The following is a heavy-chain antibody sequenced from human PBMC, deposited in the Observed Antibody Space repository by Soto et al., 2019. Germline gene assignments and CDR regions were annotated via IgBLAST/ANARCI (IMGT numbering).Heavy chain of an antibody. CDR1: GFSFSSFA. J-gene: IGHJ6*02. D-gene: IGHD2-8*01. Sequence: EVQLLESGGGFIHPGGSLRLSCAASGFSFSSFAMKWVRQAPGKGLEWVSVISGSADSTFYADSVKGRFTISRDKSKSTLYLQINSLRAEDTAVYYCEQTRGPMIYAISVYGMDVWGQGTTVTVSS. V-gene: IGHV3-23*01. CDR3: EQTRGPMIYAISVYGMDV. CDR2: ISGSADST.